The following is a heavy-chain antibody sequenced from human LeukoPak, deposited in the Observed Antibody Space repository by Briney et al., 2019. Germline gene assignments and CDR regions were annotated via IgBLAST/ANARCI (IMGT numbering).Heavy chain of an antibody. CDR2: INWNGGST. Sequence: GGSLRLSCAASGFTFSSYAMNWVRQAPGKGLEWVSGINWNGGSTGYADSVKGRFTISRDNAKNSLYLQMNSLRAEDTALYHCARDLYGSGSTFDIWGQGTMVTVSS. D-gene: IGHD3-10*01. V-gene: IGHV3-20*01. CDR3: ARDLYGSGSTFDI. CDR1: GFTFSSYA. J-gene: IGHJ3*02.